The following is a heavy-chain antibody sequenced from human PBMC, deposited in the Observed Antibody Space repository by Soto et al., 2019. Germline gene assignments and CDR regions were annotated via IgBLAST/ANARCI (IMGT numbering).Heavy chain of an antibody. Sequence: QVHLVQSGAEVKKPGSSVKVSCKASGGTFSTSAISWVRQAPGQGLEWVGRIVPLLGTANYAQRFQGRVTITADEATMTACRELCSLRAEDTAVYYCAREYSSGWSGYWGQGTLVAVSS. V-gene: IGHV1-69*01. D-gene: IGHD6-19*01. CDR2: IVPLLGTA. J-gene: IGHJ4*02. CDR1: GGTFSTSA. CDR3: AREYSSGWSGY.